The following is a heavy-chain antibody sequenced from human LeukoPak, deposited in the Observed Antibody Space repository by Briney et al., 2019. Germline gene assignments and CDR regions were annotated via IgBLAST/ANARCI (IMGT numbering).Heavy chain of an antibody. CDR2: ISGSGGST. CDR1: GFTFNNYG. Sequence: PGGSLRLSCAASGFTFNNYGMHWVRQAPGKGLEWVPAISGSGGSTYYADSVKGRFTISRDNSKNTLYLQMNSLRAEDTAVYYCAKFHAVTIGPVAIDYWGQGTLVTVSS. J-gene: IGHJ4*02. V-gene: IGHV3-23*01. CDR3: AKFHAVTIGPVAIDY. D-gene: IGHD4-17*01.